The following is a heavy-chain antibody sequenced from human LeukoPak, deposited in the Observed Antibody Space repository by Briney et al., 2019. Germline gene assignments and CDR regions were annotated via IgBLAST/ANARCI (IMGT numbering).Heavy chain of an antibody. CDR3: ARGYYEFWSGYPRIYNWFDP. V-gene: IGHV4-34*01. CDR1: GGSFIGYY. CDR2: INHSGST. Sequence: PSETLSLTCAVYGGSFIGYYWSWIRQPPGKGLECIGEINHSGSTNYNPSLKSRVTISVDTSKNQFSLKLSSVTAADTAVYYCARGYYEFWSGYPRIYNWFDPWGQGTLVTVSS. J-gene: IGHJ5*02. D-gene: IGHD3-3*01.